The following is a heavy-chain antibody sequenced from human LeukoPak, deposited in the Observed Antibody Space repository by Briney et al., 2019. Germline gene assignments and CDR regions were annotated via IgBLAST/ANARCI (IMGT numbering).Heavy chain of an antibody. CDR3: ARSHLYRRAFDI. J-gene: IGHJ3*02. D-gene: IGHD3-16*02. CDR1: GGSISSGGYY. V-gene: IGHV4-31*03. CDR2: IYYSGST. Sequence: SETLSLTCTVSGGSISSGGYYWSWIRQHPGKGLEWIGYIYYSGSTYYNPSLKSRVTISVDTSKNQFSLKLSSVTAADTAVYYCARSHLYRRAFDIWGQGTMVTVSS.